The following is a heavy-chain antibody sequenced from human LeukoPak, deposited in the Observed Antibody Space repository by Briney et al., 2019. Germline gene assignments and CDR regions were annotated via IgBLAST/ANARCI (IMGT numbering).Heavy chain of an antibody. Sequence: GGSLRLSCAASGFAFSRSWIHWVRQAPGEGLVWVSHINNDASRTTYADSVRGRFTISRDNAKNTVSLQMNSLRADDTAVYYCASDGAYAMAVWGQGTTVTVSS. CDR2: INNDASRT. J-gene: IGHJ6*02. D-gene: IGHD1-26*01. CDR1: GFAFSRSW. CDR3: ASDGAYAMAV. V-gene: IGHV3-74*01.